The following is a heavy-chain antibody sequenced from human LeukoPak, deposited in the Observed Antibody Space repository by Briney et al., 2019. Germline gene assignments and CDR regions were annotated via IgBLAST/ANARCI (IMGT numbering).Heavy chain of an antibody. J-gene: IGHJ4*02. D-gene: IGHD1-26*01. CDR1: GFTFNDYW. Sequence: PGGSLRLSCAASGFTFNDYWVHWVRQAAGKVLVWVSRTNGDGSSTTYADSVKGRFTISRDNAKNTLYLQMNSLRAEDTAVYYCARTVVGASFDYWGQGTLVTISS. V-gene: IGHV3-74*01. CDR2: TNGDGSST. CDR3: ARTVVGASFDY.